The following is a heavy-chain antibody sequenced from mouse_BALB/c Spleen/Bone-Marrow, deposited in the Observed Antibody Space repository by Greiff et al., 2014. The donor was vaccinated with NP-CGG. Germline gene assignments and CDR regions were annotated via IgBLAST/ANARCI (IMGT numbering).Heavy chain of an antibody. CDR2: IDPASGDT. D-gene: IGHD2-2*01. V-gene: IGHV14-3*02. CDR1: GFNIKDTY. J-gene: IGHJ1*01. Sequence: EVKLMESGAELVKPGASVKLSCTASGFNIKDTYIHWVMQRPEQGLAWIGRIDPASGDTKFDPKFQGKATITADTSSNTAYLQVTSLTSEDTAVDYCARVNPWYFDVWGAGTTVTVSS. CDR3: ARVNPWYFDV.